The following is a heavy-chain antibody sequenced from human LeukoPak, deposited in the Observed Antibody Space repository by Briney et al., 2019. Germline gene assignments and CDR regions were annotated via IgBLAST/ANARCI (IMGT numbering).Heavy chain of an antibody. J-gene: IGHJ2*01. Sequence: PSETLSLTCSVSGASVTRYYWSWIRQPVGKGLEWFGRIYTNGTVNYNPSLKSRVTMSRETSKNQFSLKLTSVTAADTAVYYCARLLGSSGYAGDWYFDLWAAASWSLSPQ. CDR1: GASVTRYY. V-gene: IGHV4-4*07. CDR2: IYTNGTV. CDR3: ARLLGSSGYAGDWYFDL. D-gene: IGHD3-22*01.